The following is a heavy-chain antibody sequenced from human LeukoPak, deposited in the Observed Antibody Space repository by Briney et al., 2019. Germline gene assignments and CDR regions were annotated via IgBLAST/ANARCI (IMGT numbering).Heavy chain of an antibody. CDR1: GYTFTSYG. CDR3: ATGTYYYDSSGYYPDYFDY. CDR2: INPNSGGT. D-gene: IGHD3-22*01. Sequence: ASVKVSCKASGYTFTSYGISWVRQAPGQGLEWMGRINPNSGGTNYAQKFQGRVTMTRDTSISTAYMELSRLRSDDTAVYYCATGTYYYDSSGYYPDYFDYWGQGTLVTVSS. V-gene: IGHV1-2*06. J-gene: IGHJ4*02.